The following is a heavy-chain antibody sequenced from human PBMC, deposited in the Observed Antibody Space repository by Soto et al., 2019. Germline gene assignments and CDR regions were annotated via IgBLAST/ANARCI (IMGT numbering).Heavy chain of an antibody. D-gene: IGHD2-2*01. CDR1: GGTFSSYA. Sequence: QVQLVQSGAEVKKPGSSVKVSCKASGGTFSSYAISWVRQAPGQGLEWMGGIIPIFGTANYAQKFQGRVTITADESTSTAYMERSSLSSEDTAVYYCARGMKDCSSTSCYYNWFDPWGQGTLVTVSS. CDR2: IIPIFGTA. CDR3: ARGMKDCSSTSCYYNWFDP. J-gene: IGHJ5*02. V-gene: IGHV1-69*01.